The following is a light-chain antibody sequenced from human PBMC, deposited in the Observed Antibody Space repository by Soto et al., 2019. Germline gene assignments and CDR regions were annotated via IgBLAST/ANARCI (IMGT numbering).Light chain of an antibody. Sequence: DIQMTQSPSTLSGSVGDRVTITCRASQTISSWLAWYQQKPGKAPKLLIYKASTLKSGVPSRFSGTGSATEFTLTIASLQSDDFATYYCQQYKTYPPTFGQGTKVDIK. CDR1: QTISSW. CDR2: KAS. CDR3: QQYKTYPPT. J-gene: IGKJ1*01. V-gene: IGKV1-5*03.